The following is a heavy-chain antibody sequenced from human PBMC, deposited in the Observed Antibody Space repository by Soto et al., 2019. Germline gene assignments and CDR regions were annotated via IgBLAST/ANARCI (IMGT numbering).Heavy chain of an antibody. CDR1: GFTFSSYA. V-gene: IGHV3-23*01. J-gene: IGHJ4*02. CDR2: ISGSGGST. Sequence: GGSLRLSCAASGFTFSSYAMSWVRQAPGKGLEWVSAISGSGGSTYYADSVKGRFTISRDNSKDTLYLQMNSLRAEDTAVYYCAKSAFGSRYIGEIDYWGQGTLVTVSS. CDR3: AKSAFGSRYIGEIDY. D-gene: IGHD3-10*01.